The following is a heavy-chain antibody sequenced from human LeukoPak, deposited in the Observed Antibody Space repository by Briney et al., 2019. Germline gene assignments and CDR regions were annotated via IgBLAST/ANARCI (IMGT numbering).Heavy chain of an antibody. D-gene: IGHD3-22*01. CDR1: GCTFNNYG. V-gene: IGHV1-18*01. J-gene: IGHJ4*02. Sequence: ASVKVSCKASGCTFNNYGFSWVRQAPGQGLEWVGWISAYNGHTKNAQKFQGRVTMTEDTSTDTAYMELSSLRSEDTAVYYCATEGYYDSSGYYSDYWGQGTLVTVSS. CDR3: ATEGYYDSSGYYSDY. CDR2: ISAYNGHT.